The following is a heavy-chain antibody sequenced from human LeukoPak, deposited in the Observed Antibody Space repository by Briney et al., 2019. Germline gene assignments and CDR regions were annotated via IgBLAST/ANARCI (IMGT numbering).Heavy chain of an antibody. D-gene: IGHD1-26*01. CDR3: DPIPDYSGSYEDY. Sequence: GGSLRLSCAASGFTFSSYSMNWVRQAPGKGLEWVSYISSSSSTIYYADSVKGRFTISRDNAKNSLYLQMNSLRAEDTAVYYCDPIPDYSGSYEDYWGQGTLVTVSS. CDR2: ISSSSSTI. CDR1: GFTFSSYS. J-gene: IGHJ4*02. V-gene: IGHV3-48*01.